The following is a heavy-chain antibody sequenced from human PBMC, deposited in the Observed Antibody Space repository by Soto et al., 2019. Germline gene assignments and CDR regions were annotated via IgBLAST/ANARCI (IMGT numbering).Heavy chain of an antibody. Sequence: QVQLVQSGAEVKKPGSSVKVSCKASGGTFSSYTISWVRQAPGQGLEWMGRIIPILGIVNYAQKFQGRVTITADNSTSTAYMELSSLRSEDTAVYYCARVPSSPVHRSDFDYWGQGTLVTVSS. V-gene: IGHV1-69*02. CDR3: ARVPSSPVHRSDFDY. J-gene: IGHJ4*02. CDR1: GGTFSSYT. D-gene: IGHD1-1*01. CDR2: IIPILGIV.